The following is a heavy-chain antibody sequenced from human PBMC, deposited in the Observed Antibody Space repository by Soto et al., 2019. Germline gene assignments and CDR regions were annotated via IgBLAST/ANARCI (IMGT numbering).Heavy chain of an antibody. J-gene: IGHJ2*01. Sequence: QVQLVQSGAEVKKPGASVKVSCKASGYIFTNYAMHWVRQAPGQGLEWMGWINAGNGYTKYSQKLQGRVTITRDTSATTAYMDLTSLRSEDTAVYYCARGAALYVRHWYFDLWGRGTLVTVSS. V-gene: IGHV1-3*01. CDR2: INAGNGYT. CDR3: ARGAALYVRHWYFDL. D-gene: IGHD3-10*02. CDR1: GYIFTNYA.